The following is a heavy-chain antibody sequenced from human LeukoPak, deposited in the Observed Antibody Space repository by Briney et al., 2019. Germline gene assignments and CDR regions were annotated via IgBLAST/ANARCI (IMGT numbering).Heavy chain of an antibody. CDR3: ARFPYGSGSYFGRRAPGLHLRPDGMDV. V-gene: IGHV1-69*04. Sequence: GASVKVSCKAFGGTFSSYAISWVRQAPGQGLEWMGRIIPILGIANYAQKFQGRVTITADKSTSTAYMELSSLRSEDTAVYYCARFPYGSGSYFGRRAPGLHLRPDGMDVWGQGTTVTVSS. J-gene: IGHJ6*02. D-gene: IGHD3-10*01. CDR2: IIPILGIA. CDR1: GGTFSSYA.